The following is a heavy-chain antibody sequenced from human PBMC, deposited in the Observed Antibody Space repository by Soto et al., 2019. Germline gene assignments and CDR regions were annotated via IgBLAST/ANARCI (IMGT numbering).Heavy chain of an antibody. Sequence: QVQLVESGGGVVQPGRSLRLSCVASGFTFGSYGMHWVRQAPGKGLEGVAVISYDGTNKYYTDSVKGRFTISRDNSKNTLFLQMNSLRAEDTAVYYCAQVPRYTVTPPDDYWGQGTLVTVSS. D-gene: IGHD4-17*01. CDR3: AQVPRYTVTPPDDY. V-gene: IGHV3-30*18. J-gene: IGHJ4*02. CDR2: ISYDGTNK. CDR1: GFTFGSYG.